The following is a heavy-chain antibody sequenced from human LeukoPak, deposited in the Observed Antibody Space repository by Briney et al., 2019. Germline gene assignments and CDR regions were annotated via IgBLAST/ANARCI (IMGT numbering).Heavy chain of an antibody. V-gene: IGHV4-59*01. J-gene: IGHJ6*03. D-gene: IGHD6-13*01. CDR2: IYYSGST. Sequence: SETLSLTCTVSGGSISSYYWSWIRQPPGKGLEWIGYIYYSGSTNYNPSLKSRVTISVDTSKNQFSLKLSSVTAADTAVYYCARTESSSWYSYYYNYYMDVWGKGTTVTVSS. CDR3: ARTESSSWYSYYYNYYMDV. CDR1: GGSISSYY.